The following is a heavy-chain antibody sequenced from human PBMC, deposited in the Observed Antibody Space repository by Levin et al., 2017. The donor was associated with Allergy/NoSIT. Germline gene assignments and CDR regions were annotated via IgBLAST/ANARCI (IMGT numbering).Heavy chain of an antibody. CDR2: INWNGGTI. Sequence: TGGSLRLSCAASGFTFDDYGMCWVRQVPGKGLEWVSGINWNGGTIGYVDSVKGRFTISRDNARNFLHLEMNRMRVEDTAVYYCARGVAVAGHYYNGLDVWGQGTTVTVSS. D-gene: IGHD6-19*01. CDR3: ARGVAVAGHYYNGLDV. V-gene: IGHV3-20*04. CDR1: GFTFDDYG. J-gene: IGHJ6*02.